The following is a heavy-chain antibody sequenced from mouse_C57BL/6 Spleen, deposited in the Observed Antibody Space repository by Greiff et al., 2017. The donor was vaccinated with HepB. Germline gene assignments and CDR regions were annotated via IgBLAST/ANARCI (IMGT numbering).Heavy chain of an antibody. Sequence: EVHLVESGGDLVKPGGSLKLSCAASGFTFSSYGMSWVRQTPDKRLEWVATISSGGSYTYYPDSVKGRFTISRDNAKNTLYLQMSSLKSEDTAMYYCARGYDGYYEKFAYWGQGTLVTVSA. J-gene: IGHJ3*01. D-gene: IGHD2-3*01. CDR3: ARGYDGYYEKFAY. CDR1: GFTFSSYG. CDR2: ISSGGSYT. V-gene: IGHV5-6*01.